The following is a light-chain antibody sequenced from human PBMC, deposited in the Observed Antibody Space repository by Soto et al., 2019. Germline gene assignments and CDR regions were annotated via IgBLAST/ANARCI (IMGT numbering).Light chain of an antibody. CDR3: QQYGSSPYT. CDR1: QSVTSTY. CDR2: GAS. Sequence: EIVLTQSPGTLSLSPGERATLSCRASQSVTSTYLAWYQQKPGQAPRLLIYGASIRATGIPDRFSGSGSGTDFTLTISRLEPEDLAVYYCQQYGSSPYTFGQGTKLDIK. V-gene: IGKV3-20*01. J-gene: IGKJ2*01.